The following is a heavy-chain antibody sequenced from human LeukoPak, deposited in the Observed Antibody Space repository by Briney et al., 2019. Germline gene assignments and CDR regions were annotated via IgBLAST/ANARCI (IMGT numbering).Heavy chain of an antibody. J-gene: IGHJ4*02. CDR2: IYSGGST. D-gene: IGHD5-24*01. CDR3: ARMRWLDY. V-gene: IGHV3-66*02. CDR1: GFTVSSNY. Sequence: AGGSLRLSCAASGFTVSSNYMSWVRQAPGKGLEWVSVIYSGGSTYYADSVKGRFTISRDNSKNTLYLQMNSLGAEDTAVYYRARMRWLDYWGQGTLVTVSS.